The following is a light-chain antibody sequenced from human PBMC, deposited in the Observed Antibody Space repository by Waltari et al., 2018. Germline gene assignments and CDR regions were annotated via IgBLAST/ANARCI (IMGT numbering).Light chain of an antibody. CDR1: SSDIGRYDI. CDR2: YVS. CDR3: CSYAGNYVWV. V-gene: IGLV2-23*02. J-gene: IGLJ3*02. Sequence: QSALTQPAAVSGSPGQSVTISFTGASSDIGRYDIVSWYQQHPGNAPKLVITYVSKRPSGVSDRFSGSKSGDTASLTLSGLQFEDEADYYCCSYAGNYVWVFGGGTRLTVL.